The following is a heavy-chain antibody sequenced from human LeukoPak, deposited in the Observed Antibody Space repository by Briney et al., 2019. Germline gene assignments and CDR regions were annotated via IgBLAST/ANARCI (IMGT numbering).Heavy chain of an antibody. CDR1: GSXXXSXXX. V-gene: IGHV4-39*01. J-gene: IGHJ5*02. CDR3: ARASFNVVFGNWFDP. Sequence: GSXXXSXXXXGXIRXAPGXXXXXIGNVYYSGSTFYNPSLKSRVTISVDTSKNQFSLKLRSVTAADTAIYYCARASFNVVFGNWFDPWGQGTLVTVSS. D-gene: IGHD2-8*01. CDR2: VYYSGST.